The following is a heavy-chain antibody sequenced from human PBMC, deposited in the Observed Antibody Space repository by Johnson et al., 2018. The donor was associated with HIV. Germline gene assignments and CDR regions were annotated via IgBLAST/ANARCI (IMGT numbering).Heavy chain of an antibody. J-gene: IGHJ3*02. V-gene: IGHV3-9*01. D-gene: IGHD1-26*01. CDR1: GFTFDDYA. Sequence: VQLVESGGGLVQPGRSLRLSCAASGFTFDDYAMHWVRQAPGRGLDWVSGISWNSGSIGYADSVKGRFTISRDNAKNSLYLQMNSLRAEDTALYYCAKGWIVGATKGEVDAFDIWGQGTMVTVSS. CDR2: ISWNSGSI. CDR3: AKGWIVGATKGEVDAFDI.